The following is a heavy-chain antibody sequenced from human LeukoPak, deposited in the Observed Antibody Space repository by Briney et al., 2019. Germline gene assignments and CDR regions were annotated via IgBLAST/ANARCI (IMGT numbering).Heavy chain of an antibody. Sequence: PSETLSLTCTVSGYSISSGYYWGWIRQPPGKGLEWIGSIYHSGSTYYNPSLKSRVTISVDTSKNQFSLKLSSVTAADTAVYYCARDSFGYCSGGSCYSFDYWGQGTLVTVSS. CDR1: GYSISSGYY. CDR3: ARDSFGYCSGGSCYSFDY. CDR2: IYHSGST. J-gene: IGHJ4*02. V-gene: IGHV4-38-2*02. D-gene: IGHD2-15*01.